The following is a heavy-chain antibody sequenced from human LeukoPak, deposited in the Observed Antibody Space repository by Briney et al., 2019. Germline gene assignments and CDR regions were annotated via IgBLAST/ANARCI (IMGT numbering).Heavy chain of an antibody. Sequence: PGGSLRLSCAASGFTFSNHCMHWVRQAPGKELLWVSRINRDGSRTDYADSVKGRFTISRDDAKNTLYLQVNSLRAEDTAVYFCARGGSDTAMAHDYWGQGTLVTVSS. CDR3: ARGGSDTAMAHDY. CDR1: GFTFSNHC. V-gene: IGHV3-74*01. D-gene: IGHD5-18*01. CDR2: INRDGSRT. J-gene: IGHJ4*02.